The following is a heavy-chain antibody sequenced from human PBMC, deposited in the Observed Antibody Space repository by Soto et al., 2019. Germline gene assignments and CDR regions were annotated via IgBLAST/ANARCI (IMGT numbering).Heavy chain of an antibody. V-gene: IGHV3-48*02. CDR2: ISSSSTTI. D-gene: IGHD3-10*01. J-gene: IGHJ5*02. CDR1: GFTFSSYS. Sequence: EVQLVESGGGLVQPGGSLRLSCAASGFTFSSYSMHWVRQAPGKGLAWISYISSSSTTIYYVDSVKGRFTISRDNAKTSLYLQMNSLRDEDTAVYYCARDMRYYGSGSYNNVGWFDPWGQGTLVTVSS. CDR3: ARDMRYYGSGSYNNVGWFDP.